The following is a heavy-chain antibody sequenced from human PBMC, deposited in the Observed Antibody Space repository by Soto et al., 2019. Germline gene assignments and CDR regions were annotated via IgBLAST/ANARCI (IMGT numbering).Heavy chain of an antibody. CDR1: GGSISSYY. J-gene: IGHJ4*02. D-gene: IGHD3-22*01. CDR2: IYYSGST. CDR3: ARDFRHYYDS. V-gene: IGHV4-59*12. Sequence: SETLSLTCTVSGGSISSYYWSWIRQPPGKGLEWIGYIYYSGSTYYNPSLKSRVTISVDTSKNQFSLKLSSVTVADTAVYYCARDFRHYYDSWGQGTLVTVSS.